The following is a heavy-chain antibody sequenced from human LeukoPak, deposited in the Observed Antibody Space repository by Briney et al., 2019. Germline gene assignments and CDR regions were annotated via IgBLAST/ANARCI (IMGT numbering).Heavy chain of an antibody. CDR1: GGSISSHY. V-gene: IGHV4-59*11. J-gene: IGHJ5*02. CDR3: ARDSATVTTVFDP. Sequence: SETLSLTCTVSGGSISSHYWSWIRQPPGKGLEWIGYIYYSGSTNYNPSLKSRVTISVDTSKNQFSLKLSSVTAADTAVYYWARDSATVTTVFDPWGQGTLVTVSS. CDR2: IYYSGST. D-gene: IGHD4-17*01.